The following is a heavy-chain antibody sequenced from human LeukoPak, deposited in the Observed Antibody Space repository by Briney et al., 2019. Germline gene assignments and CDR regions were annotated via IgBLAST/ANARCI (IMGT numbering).Heavy chain of an antibody. CDR2: IYYSGST. CDR3: ARRPQVVAAKVHVDAFDI. V-gene: IGHV4-39*01. Sequence: PSETLSLTCTVSGGSINNSSYFWGWIRQPPGKGLEWIGSIYYSGSTYYNPSLKSRITISVDTSKNQFSLKLRSVTAADTAVYYCARRPQVVAAKVHVDAFDIWGQGTMVTVSS. CDR1: GGSINNSSYF. D-gene: IGHD2-15*01. J-gene: IGHJ3*02.